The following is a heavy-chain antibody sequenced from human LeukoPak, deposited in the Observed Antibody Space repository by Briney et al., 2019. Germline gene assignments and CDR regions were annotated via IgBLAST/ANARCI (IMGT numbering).Heavy chain of an antibody. CDR2: ISNDGSST. Sequence: GRTLRLSCAASGFTFRDYVMHWVRQAPGKGLEWVAVISNDGSSTYYTDSVKGRFTISRDNSKRTLYLQMNGLIAQNTPVYYCGKYYHLIGYNGPAHYWGQGTLVIVSS. J-gene: IGHJ4*02. CDR3: GKYYHLIGYNGPAHY. V-gene: IGHV3-30*18. D-gene: IGHD3-3*02. CDR1: GFTFRDYV.